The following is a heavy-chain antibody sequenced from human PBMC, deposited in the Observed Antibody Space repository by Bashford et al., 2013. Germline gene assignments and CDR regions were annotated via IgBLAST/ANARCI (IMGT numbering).Heavy chain of an antibody. V-gene: IGHV3-23*01. D-gene: IGHD3-22*01. Sequence: VRQAPGKGLEWVSAISGSSGSTYYADSVKGRFTISRDNSKDTLYLQMNGLRAEDTARYYCAKGYDSSGYFPRRDFFDVWGQGTVVTVSS. J-gene: IGHJ3*01. CDR3: AKGYDSSGYFPRRDFFDV. CDR2: ISGSSGST.